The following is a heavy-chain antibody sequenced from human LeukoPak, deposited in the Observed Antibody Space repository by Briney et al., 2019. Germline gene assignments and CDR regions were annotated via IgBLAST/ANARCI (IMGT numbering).Heavy chain of an antibody. CDR3: ARKSQYYDILTGYYAEGYFDY. V-gene: IGHV4-59*08. Sequence: PSETLSLTCTVSGGSISSYYWSWIRQPPGKGLEWIGYIYYSGSTNYNPSLKSRVTISVDTSKNQFSLKLSSVTAADTAVYYCARKSQYYDILTGYYAEGYFDYWGQGTLVTVSS. CDR1: GGSISSYY. J-gene: IGHJ4*02. D-gene: IGHD3-9*01. CDR2: IYYSGST.